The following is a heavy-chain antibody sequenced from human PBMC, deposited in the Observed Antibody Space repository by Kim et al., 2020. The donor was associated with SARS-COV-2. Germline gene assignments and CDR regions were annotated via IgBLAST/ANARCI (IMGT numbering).Heavy chain of an antibody. CDR3: ARDRRLGSSPKQYDY. V-gene: IGHV3-21*01. J-gene: IGHJ4*02. CDR1: GFTFSSYS. CDR2: ISSSSSYI. Sequence: GGSLRLSCAASGFTFSSYSMNWVRQAPGKGLEWVSSISSSSSYIYYADSVKGRFTISRDNAKNSLYLQMNSLRAEDTAVYYCARDRRLGSSPKQYDYWGQGTLVTVSS. D-gene: IGHD6-6*01.